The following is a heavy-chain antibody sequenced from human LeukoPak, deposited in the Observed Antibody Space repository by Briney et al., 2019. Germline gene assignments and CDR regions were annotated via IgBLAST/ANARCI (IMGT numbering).Heavy chain of an antibody. J-gene: IGHJ2*01. CDR2: IYSDNT. CDR1: GFTVSSNS. Sequence: GGSLRLSCTVSGFTVSSNSMSWVRQAPGKGLEWVSFIYSDNTHYADSVKGRFTISRDNSKNTLFLQMNSLRAEDTAVYYCAKFGRSSIVVLTPTIKRRGHYWYFDLWGRGTLVTVSS. V-gene: IGHV3-53*01. D-gene: IGHD2-21*02. CDR3: AKFGRSSIVVLTPTIKRRGHYWYFDL.